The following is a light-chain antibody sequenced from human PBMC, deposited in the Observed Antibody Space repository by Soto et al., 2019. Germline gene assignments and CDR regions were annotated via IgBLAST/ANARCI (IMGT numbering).Light chain of an antibody. CDR2: AAS. J-gene: IGKJ5*01. CDR1: QGISSD. CDR3: QQLNSYPIT. Sequence: DIQLTQSPSFLSASVGDRVTITCRDSQGISSDLAWYQQKPGKAPKLLIYAASTLQSGVPSRFSGSGSGTEFTLTISSLQPEDFATYYCQQLNSYPITFGRGTRLEIK. V-gene: IGKV1-9*01.